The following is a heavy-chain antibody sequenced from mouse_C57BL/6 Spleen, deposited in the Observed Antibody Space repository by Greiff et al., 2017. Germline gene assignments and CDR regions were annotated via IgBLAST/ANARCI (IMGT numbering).Heavy chain of an antibody. CDR3: GRWRYSGSGSYLDY. V-gene: IGHV1-22*01. D-gene: IGHD1-1*01. Sequence: DVQLQESGPELVKPGASVKMSCKASGYTFTDYNMHWVKQSHGKSLEWIGYINPNNGGTSYNQKFKGKATLTVNKSSSTAYMELRSLTSEDSAVYYCGRWRYSGSGSYLDYWGQGTTLTGSS. J-gene: IGHJ2*01. CDR2: INPNNGGT. CDR1: GYTFTDYN.